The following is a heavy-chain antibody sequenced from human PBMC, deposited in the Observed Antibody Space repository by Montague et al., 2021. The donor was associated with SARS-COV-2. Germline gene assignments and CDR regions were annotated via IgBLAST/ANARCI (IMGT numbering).Heavy chain of an antibody. J-gene: IGHJ5*02. CDR3: ARAAGYNWNYGYNWFDP. CDR1: GGPISSYY. V-gene: IGHV4-59*01. D-gene: IGHD1-7*01. Sequence: SETLSLTCTVSGGPISSYYWSWIRQPPGKGLEWIGYIYYSGSTNXNPSLKSRVTISVDTSKNQFSLKLSSVTAADTAVYYCARAAGYNWNYGYNWFDPWGQGTLVTVSS. CDR2: IYYSGST.